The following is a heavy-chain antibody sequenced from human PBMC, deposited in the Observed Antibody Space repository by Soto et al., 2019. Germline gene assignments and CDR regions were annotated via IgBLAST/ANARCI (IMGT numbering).Heavy chain of an antibody. J-gene: IGHJ4*02. V-gene: IGHV1-69*02. D-gene: IGHD5-12*01. CDR2: IIPILGIA. CDR1: GGTFSSNT. Sequence: GASVKVPCTASGGTFSSNTISWVRQAPGQGLEWMGRIIPILGIANYAQKFQGRVTITADKSTSTAYMELSSLRSEDTAVYYCASATILGPLHWGQGTLVTVSS. CDR3: ASATILGPLH.